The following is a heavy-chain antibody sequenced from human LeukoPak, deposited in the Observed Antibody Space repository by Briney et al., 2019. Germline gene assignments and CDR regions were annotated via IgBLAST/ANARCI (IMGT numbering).Heavy chain of an antibody. Sequence: GESLKLSCKGSGYTFSNSIIGWVRQMPGQGLEWMGIIYPGDSETRYSPSFQGQVTISADKSISTAYLQWSSLRASDTAMYYCARLPAASAIRGDYWGQGTLVTVSS. CDR3: ARLPAASAIRGDY. V-gene: IGHV5-51*01. CDR2: IYPGDSET. CDR1: GYTFSNSI. J-gene: IGHJ4*02. D-gene: IGHD2-2*02.